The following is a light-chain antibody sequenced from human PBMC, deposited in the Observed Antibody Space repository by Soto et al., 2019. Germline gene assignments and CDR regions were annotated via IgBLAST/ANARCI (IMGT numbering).Light chain of an antibody. V-gene: IGLV2-14*01. CDR2: KVS. Sequence: QSALTQPASVSGSPGQSITISCTGTSSDVGGYDYVSWYQQHPGKAPKLMIYKVSNRPSGISGRFSGSKSGNTASLTISGLQAEDEGDYYCMSYVDSTSTHWVLGGGTKLTVL. CDR1: SSDVGGYDY. J-gene: IGLJ3*02. CDR3: MSYVDSTSTHWV.